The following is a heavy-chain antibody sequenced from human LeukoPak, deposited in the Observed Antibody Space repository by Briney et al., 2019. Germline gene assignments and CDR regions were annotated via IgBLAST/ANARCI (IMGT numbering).Heavy chain of an antibody. CDR2: INHSGST. V-gene: IGHV4-34*01. J-gene: IGHJ3*02. CDR3: ALAPPSDAFDI. Sequence: SETLSLTCAVYGGSFSGYYWSWIRQPPGKGLEWIGEINHSGSTNYNPSLKSRVTISADTSKNQFSLKLSSVTAADTAVYYCALAPPSDAFDIWGQGTMVTVSS. CDR1: GGSFSGYY.